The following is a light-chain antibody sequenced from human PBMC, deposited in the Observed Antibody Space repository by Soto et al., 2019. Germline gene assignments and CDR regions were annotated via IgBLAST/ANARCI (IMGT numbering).Light chain of an antibody. CDR3: QHYGSSRWT. CDR1: QSVSSTD. V-gene: IGKV3-20*01. J-gene: IGKJ1*01. CDR2: GAS. Sequence: EIVLTQSPGTLSLSPGERATLSCRASQSVSSTDVAWYQQKPGQAPRLLIYGASSRATGIPDRFSGSGSGTDFTLTISRLEPDDFAVYYCQHYGSSRWTFGQGPRVDI.